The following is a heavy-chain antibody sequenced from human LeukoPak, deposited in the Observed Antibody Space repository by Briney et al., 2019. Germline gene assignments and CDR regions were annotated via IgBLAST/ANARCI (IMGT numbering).Heavy chain of an antibody. J-gene: IGHJ1*01. V-gene: IGHV4-39*02. CDR1: GGSIGNIPYY. CDR2: IYYSGNT. CDR3: ATTNYQEYFHN. D-gene: IGHD1-7*01. Sequence: PSETLSLTCTVSGGSIGNIPYYWGWIRQPPGKGLEWIGKIYYSGNTYYNSSLKSRVTISVDTSKNHFSLKLSSVTAADTAVYYCATTNYQEYFHNWGQGTLVIVSS.